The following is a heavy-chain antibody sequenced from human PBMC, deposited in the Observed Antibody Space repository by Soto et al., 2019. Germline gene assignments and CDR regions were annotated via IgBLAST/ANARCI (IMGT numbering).Heavy chain of an antibody. J-gene: IGHJ6*02. D-gene: IGHD3-10*01. V-gene: IGHV3-53*01. Sequence: PGGSLRLSCAVSGFTVSKNYMSWVRQGPGKGLEWVAVIYSGGKRDHVDSVKGRFTISRDNWKNTLYLQMNSLRVEDTAVYYCARDGAPSAVASYYYGMDVWGHGTTVTVSS. CDR3: ARDGAPSAVASYYYGMDV. CDR1: GFTVSKNY. CDR2: IYSGGKR.